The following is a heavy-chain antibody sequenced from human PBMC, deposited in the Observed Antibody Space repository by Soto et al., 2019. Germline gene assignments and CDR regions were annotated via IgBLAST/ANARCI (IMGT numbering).Heavy chain of an antibody. D-gene: IGHD1-26*01. V-gene: IGHV3-21*01. Sequence: GGSLRLSCAASEFTFSSYALNWVRQAPGKGLEWVSSISGGGTYIYYADSVKGRFTISRDNAKNSLYLQMNSLRADDTAVYYCASGKSGSYDFWGQGTLVTVSS. CDR1: EFTFSSYA. CDR3: ASGKSGSYDF. CDR2: ISGGGTYI. J-gene: IGHJ4*02.